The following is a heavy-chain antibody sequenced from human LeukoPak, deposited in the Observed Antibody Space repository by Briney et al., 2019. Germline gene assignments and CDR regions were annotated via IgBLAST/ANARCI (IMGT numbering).Heavy chain of an antibody. CDR1: GYTFTSYY. Sequence: ASVKVSCKASGYTFTSYYMHWVRQAPGQGLEWMGWISAYNGNTNYAQKLQGRVTMTTDTSTSTAYMELRSLRSDDTAVYYCASDRRHSSSWYDIDYWGQGTLVTVSS. D-gene: IGHD6-13*01. V-gene: IGHV1-18*04. CDR2: ISAYNGNT. J-gene: IGHJ4*02. CDR3: ASDRRHSSSWYDIDY.